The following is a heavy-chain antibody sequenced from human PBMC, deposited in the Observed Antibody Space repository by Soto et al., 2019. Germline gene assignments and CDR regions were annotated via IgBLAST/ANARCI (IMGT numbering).Heavy chain of an antibody. CDR2: VIPILGTA. V-gene: IGHV1-69*01. Sequence: QVQLVQSGAEVKKPGSSVKVSCTASGGSLRNSVISWVRQAPAQRLEWMGGVIPILGTANYAQKFQGRVTMTADEAPSTAYRDLRSLSPDDTAVYYCARLGHPGHWGPGTLVIASS. CDR3: ARLGHPGH. CDR1: GGSLRNSV. J-gene: IGHJ4*01.